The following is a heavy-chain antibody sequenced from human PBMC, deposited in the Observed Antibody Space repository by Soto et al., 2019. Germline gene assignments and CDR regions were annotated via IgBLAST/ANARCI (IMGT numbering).Heavy chain of an antibody. D-gene: IGHD2-15*01. Sequence: ASVKVCCKASGYTFTSYGISWVRQAPGQGLEWMGWISAYNGNTNYAQKLQSRVTMTTDTSTSTAYMELRSLRSDDTAVYYSERVDIEGVVAEIAWFDPWGKGTLVPVSS. CDR2: ISAYNGNT. J-gene: IGHJ5*02. CDR1: GYTFTSYG. V-gene: IGHV1-18*01. CDR3: ERVDIEGVVAEIAWFDP.